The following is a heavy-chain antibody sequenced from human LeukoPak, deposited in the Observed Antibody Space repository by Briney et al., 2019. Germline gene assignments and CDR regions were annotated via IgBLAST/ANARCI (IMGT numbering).Heavy chain of an antibody. Sequence: GGSLRLSCAASGITLSSYAMHWVRQAPGKGLEWVSLISSGGTDEYYADSVKGRFTISRDNSKNTLYLRLNSLRGEDTAVYYCARDSTYYYDSGSSGPHYFDNWGQGILVTVSS. V-gene: IGHV3-30*01. D-gene: IGHD3-10*01. CDR1: GITLSSYA. CDR3: ARDSTYYYDSGSSGPHYFDN. CDR2: ISSGGTDE. J-gene: IGHJ4*02.